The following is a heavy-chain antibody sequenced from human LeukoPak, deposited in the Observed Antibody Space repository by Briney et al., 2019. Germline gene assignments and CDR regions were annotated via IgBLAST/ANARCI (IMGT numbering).Heavy chain of an antibody. D-gene: IGHD3-16*02. CDR2: ISAYNGNT. CDR1: GYSFTSYG. V-gene: IGHV1-18*01. J-gene: IGHJ5*02. Sequence: ASVKVSCKSSGYSFTSYGIRWVRQAPGQGLDWMGWISAYNGNTNYAQKLQGRVTMTTDTSTSTAYMELRSLRSDDTAVYYCARARERAIWGSYRPNWFDPWGQGTLVTVSS. CDR3: ARARERAIWGSYRPNWFDP.